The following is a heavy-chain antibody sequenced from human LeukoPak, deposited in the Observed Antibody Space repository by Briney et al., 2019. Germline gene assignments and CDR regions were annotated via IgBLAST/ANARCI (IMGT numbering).Heavy chain of an antibody. CDR2: IIPIFGTA. D-gene: IGHD3-3*01. J-gene: IGHJ4*02. Sequence: SVKVSCKASGGTFSSYAISWVRQAPGQGLEWMGGIIPIFGTANYAQKFQGRVTITTDESTSTAYMELSSLRSEDTAVYYCARGFKCITIFGVVTQYYFDYWGQGTLVTVSS. CDR3: ARGFKCITIFGVVTQYYFDY. V-gene: IGHV1-69*05. CDR1: GGTFSSYA.